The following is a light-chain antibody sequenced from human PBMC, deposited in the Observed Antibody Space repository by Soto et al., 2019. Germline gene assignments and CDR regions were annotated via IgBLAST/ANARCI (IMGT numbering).Light chain of an antibody. CDR1: QSVSNNY. Sequence: EIVLTQSPGTLSVSPGERVTLSCRASQSVSNNYLAWYVQKPGQAPRLLIDGASSRATGIPDRFSGSGFGTDFTLTISRLEPEDFAVYFCQQYGRAPLTFGGGTKVEIK. V-gene: IGKV3-20*01. J-gene: IGKJ4*01. CDR2: GAS. CDR3: QQYGRAPLT.